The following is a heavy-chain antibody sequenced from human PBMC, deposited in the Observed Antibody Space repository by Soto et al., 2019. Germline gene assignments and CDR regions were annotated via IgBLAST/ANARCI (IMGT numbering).Heavy chain of an antibody. CDR3: AREVEQQLVLYYFDY. J-gene: IGHJ4*02. Sequence: GGSLRLSCAASGFTFSSYGMHWVRQAPGKGLEWVAVIWYDGSNKYYADSVKGRFTISRDNSKNTLYLQMNSLRAEDTAVYYCAREVEQQLVLYYFDYWGQGTLVTVSS. CDR2: IWYDGSNK. V-gene: IGHV3-33*01. D-gene: IGHD6-13*01. CDR1: GFTFSSYG.